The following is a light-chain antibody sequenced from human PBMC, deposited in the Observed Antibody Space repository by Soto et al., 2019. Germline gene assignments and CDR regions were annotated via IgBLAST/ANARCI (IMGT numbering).Light chain of an antibody. Sequence: DMVMTQSPLSLPVTPGEPASISCRSSQSLLHSNGYNYLDWYLQKPGQSPQLLIYLGSNRSSGVSDRFSGSGSGTDFTLKISRVEDEDVGVYYCMQALQTPPYTFGQGTKLEIQ. V-gene: IGKV2-28*01. CDR3: MQALQTPPYT. CDR2: LGS. CDR1: QSLLHSNGYNY. J-gene: IGKJ2*01.